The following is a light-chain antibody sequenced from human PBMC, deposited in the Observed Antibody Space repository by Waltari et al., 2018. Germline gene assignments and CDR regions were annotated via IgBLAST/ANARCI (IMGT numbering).Light chain of an antibody. J-gene: IGKJ2*01. CDR1: QSVGSY. Sequence: EIVLTQSPATLSLSPGERATLSCRASQSVGSYLAWYQQKPGQAPRLLIYDASNRATGIPARFSGSGSGTDFSLSIGSLETEDFAVYYCQHRSNWPPYTFGPGTKLEI. CDR3: QHRSNWPPYT. V-gene: IGKV3-11*01. CDR2: DAS.